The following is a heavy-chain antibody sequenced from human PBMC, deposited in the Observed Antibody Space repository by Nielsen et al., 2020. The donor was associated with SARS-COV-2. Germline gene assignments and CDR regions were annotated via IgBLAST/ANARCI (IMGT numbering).Heavy chain of an antibody. J-gene: IGHJ5*02. V-gene: IGHV4-31*03. CDR1: GGSIGSGGYF. CDR2: TYYSGST. D-gene: IGHD6-19*01. Sequence: SETLSLTCTVSGGSIGSGGYFWTWIRQQPGKGLEWIGYTYYSGSTYYNPSLKDRSSISPHTSENQFSLNLSSGTAADTAVYCARGRGIAVAGTGVLTFDPWGHGILVTVSS. CDR3: ARGRGIAVAGTGVLTFDP.